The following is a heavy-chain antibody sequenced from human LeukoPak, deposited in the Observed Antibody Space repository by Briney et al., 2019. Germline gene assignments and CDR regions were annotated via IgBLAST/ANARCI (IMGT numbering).Heavy chain of an antibody. CDR2: IYYSGRT. CDR1: GDSISSSSSY. J-gene: IGHJ3*02. Sequence: PSETLSLTCTVSGDSISSSSSYWGWIRQPPGRGLEWFGKIYYSGRTDYNPSLKSRVIISVDTSKNQFSLKLRSATAADTAVYYCAGRFRITGRWIDAFDIWGQGTMVTVSS. CDR3: AGRFRITGRWIDAFDI. V-gene: IGHV4-39*01. D-gene: IGHD1-1*01.